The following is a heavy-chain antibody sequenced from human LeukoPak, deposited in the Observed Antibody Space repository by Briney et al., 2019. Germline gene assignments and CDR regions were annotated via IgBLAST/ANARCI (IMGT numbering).Heavy chain of an antibody. CDR3: ARRRRSVNGDPRDYFDY. V-gene: IGHV3-23*01. J-gene: IGHJ4*02. D-gene: IGHD4-17*01. CDR2: ISGSGGST. Sequence: PGGSLSLSCAASGFTFSSCGMSWVRQAPGEGLEWVSAISGSGGSTYYADSVKGRFTISRDNSKNTLYLQMNSLRAEDTAVYYCARRRRSVNGDPRDYFDYWGQGTLVTVSS. CDR1: GFTFSSCG.